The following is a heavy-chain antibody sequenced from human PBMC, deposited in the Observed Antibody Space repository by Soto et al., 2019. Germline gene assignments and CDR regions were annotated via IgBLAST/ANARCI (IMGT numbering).Heavy chain of an antibody. CDR3: AKSWSGSHGAFDM. V-gene: IGHV3-30*18. J-gene: IGHJ3*02. CDR2: ISYDGSNQ. Sequence: QVQLVESGGGVVQPGWSLRLSCAASGFIFSTYGMHWVRQAPGKGLEWVAVISYDGSNQYYEDSVKGRFTISGDNSKNTLYLEMYSLRVEDTAVYYCAKSWSGSHGAFDMWGQGTMVTVSA. CDR1: GFIFSTYG. D-gene: IGHD2-8*02.